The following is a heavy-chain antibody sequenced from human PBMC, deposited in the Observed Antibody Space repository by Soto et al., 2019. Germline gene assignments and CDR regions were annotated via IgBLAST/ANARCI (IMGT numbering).Heavy chain of an antibody. J-gene: IGHJ6*02. V-gene: IGHV4-30-2*01. CDR3: ARGSSSYYDYGMDV. D-gene: IGHD6-6*01. CDR2: IYDSGST. Sequence: WTWIRQPPGKALEWIGNIYDSGSTSYNPSLKSRVTMSVDRSKNQFSLRLTSVTAADTAVYFCARGSSSYYDYGMDVCGQGTTVTVSS.